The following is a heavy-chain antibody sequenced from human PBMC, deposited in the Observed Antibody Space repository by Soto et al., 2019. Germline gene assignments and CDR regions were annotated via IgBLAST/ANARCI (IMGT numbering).Heavy chain of an antibody. D-gene: IGHD3-10*01. CDR1: GLTFSGST. V-gene: IGHV3-73*01. J-gene: IGHJ4*02. CDR2: IRTKANRYAT. CDR3: TRQNGDFFEY. Sequence: GGSLRLSCATSGLTFSGSTMHWVRQASGKGLEWVGHIRTKANRYATVYAESLKGRFTISRDDSKNTAYLQVDSLKTEDTAVYYCTRQNGDFFEYWGQGALVTVSS.